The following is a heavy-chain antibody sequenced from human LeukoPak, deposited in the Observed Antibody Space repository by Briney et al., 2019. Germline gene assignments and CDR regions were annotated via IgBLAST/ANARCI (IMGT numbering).Heavy chain of an antibody. J-gene: IGHJ5*02. V-gene: IGHV1-8*03. Sequence: ASVKVSCKASGYTFTNYGINWVQQATGQGLEWMGWMNPNSGDTGYAQKFQGRVTITRNTSISTAYMELSSLRSEDTAVYYCARRLIATPAFDPWGQGTLVTVSS. CDR2: MNPNSGDT. CDR1: GYTFTNYG. CDR3: ARRLIATPAFDP. D-gene: IGHD1-26*01.